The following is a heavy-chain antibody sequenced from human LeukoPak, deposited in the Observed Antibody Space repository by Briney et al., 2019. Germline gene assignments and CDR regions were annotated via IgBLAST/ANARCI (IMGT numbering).Heavy chain of an antibody. D-gene: IGHD2/OR15-2a*01. CDR3: ARGGGRHVEY. CDR2: TKEDGSEK. Sequence: PGGSLRLSCAASGFTFSSYWMSWVRQAPGKGLEWLANTKEDGSEKNYVDSVKGRFTISRDNAKNSLYLQMNSLRAEDTAVYYCARGGGRHVEYWGQGNLVTVSS. V-gene: IGHV3-7*05. J-gene: IGHJ4*02. CDR1: GFTFSSYW.